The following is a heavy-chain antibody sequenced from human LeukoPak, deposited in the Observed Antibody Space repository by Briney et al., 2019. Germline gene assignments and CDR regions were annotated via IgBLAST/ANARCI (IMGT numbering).Heavy chain of an antibody. D-gene: IGHD6-13*01. Sequence: AGGSLRLSCAASGFTFSSYAMSWVRQAPGKGLEWVSAISGSGGSTHYADSVKGRFTISRDKSENTLYLQMNSLRAEDTAVYYCAKGVGSSSWYKFDCWGQGTLVTVSS. J-gene: IGHJ4*02. CDR3: AKGVGSSSWYKFDC. CDR2: ISGSGGST. V-gene: IGHV3-23*01. CDR1: GFTFSSYA.